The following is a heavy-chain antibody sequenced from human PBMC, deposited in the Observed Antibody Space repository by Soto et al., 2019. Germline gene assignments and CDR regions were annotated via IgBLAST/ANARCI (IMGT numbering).Heavy chain of an antibody. D-gene: IGHD6-13*01. Sequence: QVQLVQSGAEVKKPGASVRVSCQASGYIFTNFYIHWVRQAPGQGLEWMAIINPTGGSTNYAQQVQGRVTVTFDTSTSTVFMDLNSLKYEDTAVYYCARHLTAGDSWGQGTLVIVSS. J-gene: IGHJ4*02. CDR2: INPTGGST. CDR1: GYIFTNFY. V-gene: IGHV1-46*03. CDR3: ARHLTAGDS.